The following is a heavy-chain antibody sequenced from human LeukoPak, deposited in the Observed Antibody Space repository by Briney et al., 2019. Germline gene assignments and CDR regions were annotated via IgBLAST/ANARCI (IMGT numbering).Heavy chain of an antibody. CDR3: ARHWGDTNWFDP. J-gene: IGHJ5*02. Sequence: PSETLSLTCAVSGYSISSGYYWGWIRQPPVKGLEWIGSIYHSGSTYYNPSLKSRVTISVDTSKNQFSLKLSSVTAADTAVYYCARHWGDTNWFDPWGQGTLVTVSS. CDR1: GYSISSGYY. D-gene: IGHD3-10*01. CDR2: IYHSGST. V-gene: IGHV4-38-2*01.